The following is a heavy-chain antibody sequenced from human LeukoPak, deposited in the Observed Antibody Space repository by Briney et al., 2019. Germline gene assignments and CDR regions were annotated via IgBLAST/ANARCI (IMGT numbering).Heavy chain of an antibody. CDR1: GFIFSSYW. V-gene: IGHV3-7*01. D-gene: IGHD2-2*01. J-gene: IGHJ3*02. CDR2: IKQDGSDK. Sequence: GGSLRLSCLDSGFIFSSYWMSWVRQAPGKGLEWVANIKQDGSDKQYVDSVKGRFTISRDNGKNSLYLQMNSLRAEDTAVYFCAKDSYRYCSSTSCYAFDIWGQGTMVTVSS. CDR3: AKDSYRYCSSTSCYAFDI.